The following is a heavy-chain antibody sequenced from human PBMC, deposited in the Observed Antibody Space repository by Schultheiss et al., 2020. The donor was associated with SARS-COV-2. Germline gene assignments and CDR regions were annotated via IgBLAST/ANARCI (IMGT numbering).Heavy chain of an antibody. D-gene: IGHD3-10*01. Sequence: LRLSCAASGFIVSSNYMSWVRQAPGKGLEWLAHIFSNDEKSYSTSLKSRLTIYKDTSKSQVVLTMTNMDPVDTATYYCARIRTGYYYGSGSYGFDPWGQGTLVTVSS. V-gene: IGHV2-26*01. CDR1: GFIVSSNY. J-gene: IGHJ5*02. CDR2: IFSNDEK. CDR3: ARIRTGYYYGSGSYGFDP.